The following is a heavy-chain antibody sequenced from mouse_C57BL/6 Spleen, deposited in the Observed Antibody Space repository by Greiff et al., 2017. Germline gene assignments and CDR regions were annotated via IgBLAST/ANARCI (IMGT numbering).Heavy chain of an antibody. CDR3: ARSEGYYGSSYDWYFDV. V-gene: IGHV1-69*01. J-gene: IGHJ1*03. Sequence: QVQLQQPGAELVMPGASVKLSCKASGYTFTSYWMHWVKQRPGQGLEWIGEIDPSDSYTNYNQKFKGKSTLTVDKSSSTAYMQLSSLTSEDSAVYYCARSEGYYGSSYDWYFDVWGTGTTVTVSS. D-gene: IGHD1-1*01. CDR1: GYTFTSYW. CDR2: IDPSDSYT.